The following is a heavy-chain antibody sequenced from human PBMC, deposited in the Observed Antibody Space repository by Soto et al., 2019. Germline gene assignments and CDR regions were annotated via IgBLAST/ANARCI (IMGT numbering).Heavy chain of an antibody. CDR3: AKDIRDCSSTSCYLYYYYGMDV. Sequence: GGSLRLSCAASGFTFDDYAMHWVRQAPGKGLEWVSGISWNSGSIGYADSVKGRFTISRDNAKNSLYLQMNSLRAEDTALYYCAKDIRDCSSTSCYLYYYYGMDVWGQGTTVTVS. CDR2: ISWNSGSI. V-gene: IGHV3-9*01. D-gene: IGHD2-2*01. CDR1: GFTFDDYA. J-gene: IGHJ6*02.